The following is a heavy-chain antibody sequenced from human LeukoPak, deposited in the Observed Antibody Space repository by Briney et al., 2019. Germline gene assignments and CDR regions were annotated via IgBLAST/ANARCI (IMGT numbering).Heavy chain of an antibody. D-gene: IGHD6-6*01. CDR3: ARDRLNRFDP. Sequence: ASVKVSCKASGYTFTSYGISWVRQAPGQGLEWMGWISGYSGDTSYSQKFQGRVTMTRDTSTSTAYMELRSLRSDDTALYYCARDRLNRFDPWGRGTLVTVSS. J-gene: IGHJ5*02. CDR2: ISGYSGDT. V-gene: IGHV1-18*01. CDR1: GYTFTSYG.